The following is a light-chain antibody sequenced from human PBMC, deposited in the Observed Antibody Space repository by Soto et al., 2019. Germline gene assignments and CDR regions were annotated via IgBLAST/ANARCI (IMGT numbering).Light chain of an antibody. V-gene: IGKV3-20*01. Sequence: EIVLTQSPGTLSLSPGERATLSCRASQSVGTYLAWYQQKPGQAPRLLIYGASSRAIGIPDRFSGSGSGTDFTLTISRLEPEDFAVFYCQHYSSSPYTFGQGTKLEIK. J-gene: IGKJ2*01. CDR3: QHYSSSPYT. CDR1: QSVGTY. CDR2: GAS.